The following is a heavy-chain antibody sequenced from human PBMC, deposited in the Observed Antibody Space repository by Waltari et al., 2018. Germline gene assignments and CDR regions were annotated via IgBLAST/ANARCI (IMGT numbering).Heavy chain of an antibody. D-gene: IGHD3-10*01. CDR2: FYSSWST. CDR1: GGSISTHF. Sequence: QVQLQESGPGLVKPSETLSLICSVSGGSISTHFWGWIRQPPGKTLEWIGNFYSSWSTNYHPSLPGRGTRSLDMSKNQCSLKLSSVGAADTAVYYCARASYGSGSSWFDPWGQGNLVTVSS. V-gene: IGHV4-59*11. CDR3: ARASYGSGSSWFDP. J-gene: IGHJ5*02.